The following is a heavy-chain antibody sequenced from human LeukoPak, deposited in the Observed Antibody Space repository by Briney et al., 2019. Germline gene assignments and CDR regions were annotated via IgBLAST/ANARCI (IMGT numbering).Heavy chain of an antibody. CDR2: ISSSGST. CDR1: GVSISSGSYY. J-gene: IGHJ3*02. Sequence: NASQTLSLTCTVSGVSISSGSYYWSWIRQHPGKGLEWFGYISSSGSTYYNPSLRSRVTISVDTSKNQFSLKLSSVTAADTAVYYCARARPGDAYYYDSMPFDIWGQGTMVTVSS. D-gene: IGHD3-22*01. CDR3: ARARPGDAYYYDSMPFDI. V-gene: IGHV4-31*03.